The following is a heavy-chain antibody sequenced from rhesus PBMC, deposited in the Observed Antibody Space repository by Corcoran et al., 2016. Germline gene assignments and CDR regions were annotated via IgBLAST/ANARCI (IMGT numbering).Heavy chain of an antibody. D-gene: IGHD1-44*02. Sequence: EVQLVVTGGGLVQPGGSMRISCAASGLTFSSYGMSWVRQAPGKWLDCVSCISYTGGSTYYADSVKGRFTISRDNSKNTLSLQMNSLRAEDTAVYYCARTPGAYWGQGVLVTVSS. CDR1: GLTFSSYG. CDR3: ARTPGAY. CDR2: ISYTGGST. J-gene: IGHJ4*01. V-gene: IGHV3S5*01.